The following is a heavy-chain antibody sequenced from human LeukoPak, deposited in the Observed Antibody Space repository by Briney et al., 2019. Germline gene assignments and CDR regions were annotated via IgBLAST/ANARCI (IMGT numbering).Heavy chain of an antibody. CDR1: GYSISSGYY. D-gene: IGHD6-19*01. J-gene: IGHJ4*02. CDR3: ARESYHWLALDY. V-gene: IGHV4-38-2*02. CDR2: IYHSGST. Sequence: PSETLSLTCTVSGYSISSGYYWGWIRQPPGKGLEWIGSIYHSGSTYYNPSLKSRVTISVDTSKNQFSLKLSSVTAADTAVYYCARESYHWLALDYWGQGTLVTVSS.